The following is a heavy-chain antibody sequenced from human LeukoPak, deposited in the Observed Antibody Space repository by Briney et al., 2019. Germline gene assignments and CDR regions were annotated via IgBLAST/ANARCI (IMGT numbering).Heavy chain of an antibody. Sequence: SETLSLTCTVSGGSISNYYWSWTRQPPGKGLEWIGYIYYSGSTNYNPSLKRRVTISVDTSKNQFSLKLSSVTAADTAVYYCARELPTAYWGQGTLVTVSS. CDR3: ARELPTAY. CDR1: GGSISNYY. J-gene: IGHJ4*02. CDR2: IYYSGST. D-gene: IGHD2-2*01. V-gene: IGHV4-59*01.